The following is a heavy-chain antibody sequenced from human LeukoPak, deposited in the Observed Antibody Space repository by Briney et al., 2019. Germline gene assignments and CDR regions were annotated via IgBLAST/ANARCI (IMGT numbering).Heavy chain of an antibody. CDR2: IAYDGSVK. V-gene: IGHV3-30*18. CDR3: AKDRTVVGATSFDY. Sequence: PGRSLRLPCAASGFPFSTFGMHWVRQAPGKGLEWVAAIAYDGSVKYYPDSVKGRLTISRDNSKNTLYLQMNSLRAEDTAVYYCAKDRTVVGATSFDYWGLGTLVTVSS. CDR1: GFPFSTFG. J-gene: IGHJ4*02. D-gene: IGHD1-26*01.